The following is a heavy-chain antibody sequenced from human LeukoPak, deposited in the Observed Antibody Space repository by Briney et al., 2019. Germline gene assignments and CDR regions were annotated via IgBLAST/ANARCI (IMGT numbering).Heavy chain of an antibody. CDR1: GYSISSGYY. D-gene: IGHD5-24*01. Sequence: PSETLSLICTVSGYSISSGYYWGWIRQPPGKGLEWIGSIYHSGSTYYNPSLKSRVTISVDTSKNQFSLKLSSVTAADTAVYYCARGGLEMATPLDYWGQGTLVTVSS. J-gene: IGHJ4*02. CDR2: IYHSGST. V-gene: IGHV4-38-2*02. CDR3: ARGGLEMATPLDY.